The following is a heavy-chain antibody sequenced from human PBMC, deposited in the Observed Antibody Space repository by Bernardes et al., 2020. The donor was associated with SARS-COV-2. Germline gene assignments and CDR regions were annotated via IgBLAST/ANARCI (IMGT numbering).Heavy chain of an antibody. CDR3: ARQRTGFAYYDYGLDV. D-gene: IGHD3-9*01. V-gene: IGHV3-11*01. J-gene: IGHJ6*02. CDR1: GFTLSDHY. CDR2: INNDGSAT. Sequence: GGSLRLSCAASGFTLSDHYMSWIRQAPGKGPEWLSYINNDGSATHHADSVAGRFATSRDNARNSLYLVMNSLSAEDTAVYYCARQRTGFAYYDYGLDVWGQGTTVTVS.